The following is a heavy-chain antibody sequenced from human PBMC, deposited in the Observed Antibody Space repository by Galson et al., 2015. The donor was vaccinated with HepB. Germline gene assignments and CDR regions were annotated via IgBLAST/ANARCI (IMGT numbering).Heavy chain of an antibody. Sequence: SLRLSCAASGFRLTDHAMNWVRRAPGKGLEWAAYISSDSTTIHYADSVKGRFTISRDNGKNSVFLQMNSLRGDDTAVYHCVRDRGSGFGGNDVPSFDYWGRGSLVTVSP. CDR3: VRDRGSGFGGNDVPSFDY. V-gene: IGHV3-48*01. J-gene: IGHJ4*02. CDR2: ISSDSTTI. D-gene: IGHD5-12*01. CDR1: GFRLTDHA.